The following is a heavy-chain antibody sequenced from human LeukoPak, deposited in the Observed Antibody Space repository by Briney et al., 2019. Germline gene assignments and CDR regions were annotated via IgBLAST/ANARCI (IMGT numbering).Heavy chain of an antibody. J-gene: IGHJ4*02. Sequence: SVKVSCKASGGTFSSYAISWVRQAPGQGLEWMGGIIPIFGTANYAQKFQGRVTITADESTSTAYMELSSLRSEDTAVYYCASSLWFGDLGETEEYYFDYWGQGTLVTVSS. V-gene: IGHV1-69*13. CDR3: ASSLWFGDLGETEEYYFDY. CDR1: GGTFSSYA. CDR2: IIPIFGTA. D-gene: IGHD3-10*01.